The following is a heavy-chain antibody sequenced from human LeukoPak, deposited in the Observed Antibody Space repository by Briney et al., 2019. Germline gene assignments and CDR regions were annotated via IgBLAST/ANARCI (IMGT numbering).Heavy chain of an antibody. CDR1: GFTFSSYG. Sequence: GGSLRLSCAASGFTFSSYGMPWVRQAPGKGLEWVASIIYDIGKKYYADSVKGRFTISRDNSKNPLYLQMNSLRAEDTAVYYSAKDGYYDTSGYGDWGQGTLVTVSS. D-gene: IGHD3-22*01. J-gene: IGHJ4*02. CDR2: IIYDIGKK. CDR3: AKDGYYDTSGYGD. V-gene: IGHV3-30*02.